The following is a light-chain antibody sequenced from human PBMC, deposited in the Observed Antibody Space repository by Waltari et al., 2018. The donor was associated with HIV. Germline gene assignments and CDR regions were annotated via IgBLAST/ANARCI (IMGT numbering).Light chain of an antibody. J-gene: IGKJ2*01. CDR1: QSLTRN. Sequence: EIVMTQSPVTLSVYQGERAPLSCRANQSLTRNFALYQQKPDQAPRLLIFGGSTRATAVPARFSACGSETEFTLTISSLQADDFAVYYCQQYNDWPRTFGPGTTLEIQ. CDR3: QQYNDWPRT. V-gene: IGKV3-15*01. CDR2: GGS.